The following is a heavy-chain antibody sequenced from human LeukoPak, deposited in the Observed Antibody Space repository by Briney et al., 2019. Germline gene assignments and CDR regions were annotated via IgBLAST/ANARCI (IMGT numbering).Heavy chain of an antibody. CDR1: GFTFSSYA. CDR3: ARDYYDSSGYLN. CDR2: ISYDGSNK. V-gene: IGHV3-30-3*01. Sequence: TGGSLRLSCAASGFTFSSYAMHWVRQAPGKGLEWVAVISYDGSNKYYADSVKGRFTISRDNSKNTLYLQMNSLRAEDTAVYYCARDYYDSSGYLNWGQGTLVTVSS. D-gene: IGHD3-22*01. J-gene: IGHJ4*02.